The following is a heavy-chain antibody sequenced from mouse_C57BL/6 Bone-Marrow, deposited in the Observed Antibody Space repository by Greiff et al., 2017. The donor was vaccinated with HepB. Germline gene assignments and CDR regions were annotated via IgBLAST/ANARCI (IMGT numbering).Heavy chain of an antibody. CDR1: GFSFNTYA. D-gene: IGHD1-1*01. Sequence: EVKLVESGGGLVQPKGSLKLSCTASGFSFNTYAMNWVRQAPGKGLEWVARIRSKSNNYATYYADSVKDRFTISRDDSESMLYLQMNNLKTEDTAMYDCVRRRYYGSSDVENYAMDYWGQGTSVTVSS. J-gene: IGHJ4*01. CDR2: IRSKSNNYAT. CDR3: VRRRYYGSSDVENYAMDY. V-gene: IGHV10-1*01.